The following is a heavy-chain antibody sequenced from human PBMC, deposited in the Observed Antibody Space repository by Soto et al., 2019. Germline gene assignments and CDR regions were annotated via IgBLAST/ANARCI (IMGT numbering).Heavy chain of an antibody. CDR3: ARDPGTFDGGHYGSVNWFDP. D-gene: IGHD3-16*01. CDR2: IWYDGSNK. CDR1: GFTFSSYG. Sequence: QVQLVESGGGVVQPGRSLRLSCAASGFTFSSYGMHWVRQAPGKGLEWVAVIWYDGSNKYYADSVKGRFTISRDNSQNTLYLKMNSLGAEETAVYYCARDPGTFDGGHYGSVNWFDPWGQGTLVTVSS. V-gene: IGHV3-33*01. J-gene: IGHJ5*02.